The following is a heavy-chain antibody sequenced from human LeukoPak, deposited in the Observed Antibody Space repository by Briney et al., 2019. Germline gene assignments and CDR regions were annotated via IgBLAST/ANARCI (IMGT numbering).Heavy chain of an antibody. CDR2: IYYSGST. Sequence: SSETLSLTCTVSGGSISSSSYYWGWIRQPPGKGLEWIGSIYYSGSTYYNPSLKSRVTISVDTSKNQFSLKLSSVTAADTAVYYCARSRYDILTGGPYYFDYWGQGTLVTVSS. CDR3: ARSRYDILTGGPYYFDY. V-gene: IGHV4-39*07. D-gene: IGHD3-9*01. J-gene: IGHJ4*02. CDR1: GGSISSSSYY.